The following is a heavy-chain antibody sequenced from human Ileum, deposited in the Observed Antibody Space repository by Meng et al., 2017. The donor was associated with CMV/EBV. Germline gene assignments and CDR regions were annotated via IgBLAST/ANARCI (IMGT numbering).Heavy chain of an antibody. CDR3: ATSGRGPKYYFDY. CDR2: ISPIFRTS. Sequence: QARRWRSGAEVKKPGSSVKVSCEGSGGTFSSNAISWVRHAPGQGLEWMGVISPIFRTSNYAQKFQGRLTITADESTSTAYMELSSLTSGDTAVYYCATSGRGPKYYFDYWGQGTLVTVSS. J-gene: IGHJ4*02. V-gene: IGHV1-69*12. CDR1: GGTFSSNA. D-gene: IGHD1-14*01.